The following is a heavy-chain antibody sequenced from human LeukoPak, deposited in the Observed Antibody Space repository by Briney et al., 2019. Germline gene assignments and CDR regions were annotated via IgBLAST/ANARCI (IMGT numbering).Heavy chain of an antibody. CDR3: ARSWRPDPFDY. V-gene: IGHV4-59*08. CDR2: IYDSGTT. Sequence: SETLSLTCTVSRGSIRTYYWSWIRQSPGKGLEWIGYIYDSGTTKYNPSLKSRVTMSVDTYKNQFSLKLSCVTAADTAVYYCARSWRPDPFDYWGQGTLVTVSS. CDR1: RGSIRTYY. J-gene: IGHJ4*02. D-gene: IGHD3-3*01.